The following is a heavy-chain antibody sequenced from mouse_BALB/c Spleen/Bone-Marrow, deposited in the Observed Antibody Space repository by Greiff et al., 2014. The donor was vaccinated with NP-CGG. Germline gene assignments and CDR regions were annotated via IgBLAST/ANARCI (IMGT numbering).Heavy chain of an antibody. J-gene: IGHJ2*01. V-gene: IGHV1-14*01. D-gene: IGHD2-10*02. CDR1: GYTFTSYV. CDR3: ARRYGNYYFDY. CDR2: IHPYNDGT. Sequence: EVQLQQSGPELVKPGASVKMSCKASGYTFTSYVMHWVKQKPGQGLEWIGYIHPYNDGTKYNEKFKGKATLTSYKSSSTAYMELSSLTSEDSAVYYCARRYGNYYFDYWGQGTTLTVSS.